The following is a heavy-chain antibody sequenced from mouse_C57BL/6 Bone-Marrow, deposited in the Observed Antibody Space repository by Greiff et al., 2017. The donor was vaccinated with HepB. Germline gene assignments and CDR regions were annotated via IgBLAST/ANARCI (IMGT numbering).Heavy chain of an antibody. CDR3: ARSYYSNFAY. V-gene: IGHV2-2*01. CDR2: IWSGGST. Sequence: VKLQQSGPGLVQPSQSLSITCTVSGFSLTSYGVHWVRQSPGKGLEWLGVIWSGGSTDYNAAFISRLSISKDNSKSQVFFKMNSLQADDTAIYYCARSYYSNFAYWGQGTLVTVSA. CDR1: GFSLTSYG. J-gene: IGHJ3*01. D-gene: IGHD2-5*01.